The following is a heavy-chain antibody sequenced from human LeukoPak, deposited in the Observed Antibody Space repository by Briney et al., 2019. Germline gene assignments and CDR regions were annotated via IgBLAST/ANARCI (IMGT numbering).Heavy chain of an antibody. Sequence: ASVKVSCKASGYTFTGYYMHWVRQAPGQGLEWMGWINPNSGGTNYAQKFQGRVTMTRDTSISTAYMELSRLRSDDTAVYYCARDFGRGYSGYDSNWGQETLVTVSS. J-gene: IGHJ4*02. CDR3: ARDFGRGYSGYDSN. CDR1: GYTFTGYY. D-gene: IGHD5-12*01. CDR2: INPNSGGT. V-gene: IGHV1-2*02.